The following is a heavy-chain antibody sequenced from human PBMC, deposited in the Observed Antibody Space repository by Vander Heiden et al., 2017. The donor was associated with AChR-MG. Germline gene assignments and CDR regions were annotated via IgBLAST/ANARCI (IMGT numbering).Heavy chain of an antibody. D-gene: IGHD6-6*01. CDR1: GYTFTGYY. CDR3: ARWRSSSSAVNPPYYYYYYYMDV. CDR2: INPNSGGT. J-gene: IGHJ6*03. V-gene: IGHV1-2*02. Sequence: QVQLVQSGAEVKKPGASVKVSCKASGYTFTGYYMHWVRQAPGQGLEWMGWINPNSGGTNYAQKFQGRVTMTRDTSISTAYMELSRLRSDDTAVYYCARWRSSSSAVNPPYYYYYYYMDVWGKGTKVTVSS.